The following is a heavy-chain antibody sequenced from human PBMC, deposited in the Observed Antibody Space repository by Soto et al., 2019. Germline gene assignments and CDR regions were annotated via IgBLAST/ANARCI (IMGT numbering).Heavy chain of an antibody. V-gene: IGHV4-30-2*01. D-gene: IGHD2-15*01. CDR3: ARGQYCSGGSCYSEPFTY. CDR2: IHHSGRT. CDR1: GDSITSGGYL. Sequence: SETLSLTCTVSGDSITSGGYLWTWIRQPPGQGLEWLGRIHHSGRTYYSPSLKSRVTISMGGSNNRFSLRLTSVTAADTAVYYCARGQYCSGGSCYSEPFTYWGQGTPVTVYS. J-gene: IGHJ4*02.